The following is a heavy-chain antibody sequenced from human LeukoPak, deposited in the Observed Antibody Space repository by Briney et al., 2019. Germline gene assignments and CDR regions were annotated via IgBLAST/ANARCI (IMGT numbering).Heavy chain of an antibody. CDR1: GGSFSGYY. J-gene: IGHJ5*02. V-gene: IGHV4-34*01. D-gene: IGHD3-9*01. CDR3: ARGSRYFRGP. CDR2: INHSGST. Sequence: SETLSLTCAVYGGSFSGYYWSWIRQPPGKGLEWIGEINHSGSTNYNPSLKSRVTISVDTSKNQFSLKLSSVTAADTAVYYCARGSRYFRGPWGQGTLVTVSS.